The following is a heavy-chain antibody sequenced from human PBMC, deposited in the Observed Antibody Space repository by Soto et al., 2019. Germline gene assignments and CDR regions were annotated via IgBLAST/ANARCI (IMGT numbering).Heavy chain of an antibody. Sequence: SETLSLTCTVSGGSISSYYWSWIRQPPGKGLEWIGYIYYSGSTNYNPSLKSRVTISVDTSKNQFSLKLSSVTAADTAVYYCARADGLSIAAAGPHYYYYMDVWGKGTTVTVSS. J-gene: IGHJ6*03. CDR2: IYYSGST. D-gene: IGHD6-13*01. V-gene: IGHV4-59*01. CDR3: ARADGLSIAAAGPHYYYYMDV. CDR1: GGSISSYY.